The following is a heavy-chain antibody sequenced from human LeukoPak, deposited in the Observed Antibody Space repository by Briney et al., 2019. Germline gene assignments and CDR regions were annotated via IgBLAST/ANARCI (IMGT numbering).Heavy chain of an antibody. Sequence: PGGSLRLSCAASGFTFSSYAMSWVRQAPGKGLEWVSAISGSGGSTHYADSVKGRFTISRDNSKNTLYLQMNSLRAEDTAVYYCAKGITYYYDSSGYYLPRLFDYWGQGTLVTVSS. D-gene: IGHD3-22*01. CDR3: AKGITYYYDSSGYYLPRLFDY. CDR1: GFTFSSYA. V-gene: IGHV3-23*01. J-gene: IGHJ4*02. CDR2: ISGSGGST.